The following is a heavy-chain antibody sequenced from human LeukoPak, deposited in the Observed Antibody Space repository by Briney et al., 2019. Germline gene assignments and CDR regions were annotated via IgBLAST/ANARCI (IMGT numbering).Heavy chain of an antibody. CDR3: ARHRPYYDILTGYLPTEGFDP. V-gene: IGHV4-59*08. D-gene: IGHD3-9*01. J-gene: IGHJ5*02. Sequence: PSDTLSLPCTVSGGFISRCHWIWLRQPPEKGLEWLGYIYYSGRTNSNPSLKSRVTISVDTSKNQFSLKLSSVTAADTAVYYCARHRPYYDILTGYLPTEGFDPWGQGTLVTVSS. CDR1: GGFISRCH. CDR2: IYYSGRT.